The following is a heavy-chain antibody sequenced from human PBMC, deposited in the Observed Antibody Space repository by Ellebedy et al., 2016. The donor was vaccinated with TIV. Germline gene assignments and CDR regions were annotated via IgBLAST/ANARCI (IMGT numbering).Heavy chain of an antibody. V-gene: IGHV3-53*01. CDR3: VHGHYAGPWG. CDR2: IHAGGSK. J-gene: IGHJ4*02. CDR1: GIAVTNSY. Sequence: GESLKISXDVSGIAVTNSYMSWVRQAPGKGPQYVSVIHAGGSKHYADSVKGRFTISRDNFRNRLSLQMNSLRAEDTAVYYCVHGHYAGPWGWGQGTQVTVSS. D-gene: IGHD3-16*01.